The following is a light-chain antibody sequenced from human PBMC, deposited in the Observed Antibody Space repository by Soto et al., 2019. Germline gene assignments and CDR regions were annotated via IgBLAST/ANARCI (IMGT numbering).Light chain of an antibody. J-gene: IGLJ1*01. V-gene: IGLV2-14*01. CDR2: KVH. CDR3: SSFTSSSTNV. Sequence: QSALTQPASVSGSPGQSITISCIGTTSDVGGSSYVSWYQQHPGKAPKLMIYKVHNRPSGVSNRFSGSRSGNTASLTISGLQAEDEADYYCSSFTSSSTNVFGTGTKLTVL. CDR1: TSDVGGSSY.